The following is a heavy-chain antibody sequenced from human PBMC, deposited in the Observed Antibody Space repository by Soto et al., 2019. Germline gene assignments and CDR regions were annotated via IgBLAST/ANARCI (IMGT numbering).Heavy chain of an antibody. CDR1: GISLSNDRTG. CDR2: IFSNDEK. J-gene: IGHJ4*01. Sequence: QVTLKESGPVLVKPTETLTLTCTVSGISLSNDRTGVSWIRQPPGKALEWLARIFSNDEKSHSTSLKSRLTISKDTSKSQVVLTMTNVDPVDTATYYCARILRNNHHPPDYWGHGTLVTVSS. CDR3: ARILRNNHHPPDY. V-gene: IGHV2-26*01.